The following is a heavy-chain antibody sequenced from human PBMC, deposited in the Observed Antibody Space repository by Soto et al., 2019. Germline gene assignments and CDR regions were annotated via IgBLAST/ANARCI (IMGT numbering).Heavy chain of an antibody. Sequence: GGSLRLSCAASGFTFSSYGMHWVRQAPGKGLEWVAVIWYDGSNKYYADSVKGRFTISRDNSKNTLYLQMNSLRAEDTAVYYCARDGAGLYYFDYWGQGTLVTVSS. D-gene: IGHD1-26*01. V-gene: IGHV3-33*01. J-gene: IGHJ4*02. CDR2: IWYDGSNK. CDR1: GFTFSSYG. CDR3: ARDGAGLYYFDY.